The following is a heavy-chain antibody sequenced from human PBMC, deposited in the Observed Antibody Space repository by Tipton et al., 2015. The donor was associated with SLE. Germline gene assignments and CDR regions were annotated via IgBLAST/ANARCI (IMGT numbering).Heavy chain of an antibody. CDR3: AKDNVDYYDSSGYFDY. CDR1: GFTFDDYA. D-gene: IGHD3-22*01. Sequence: SLRLSCAASGFTFDDYAMHWVRQAPGKGLEWVSGISWNSGSIGYADSVKGRFTISRDNAKNSLYLQMNSLRAEDTALYYCAKDNVDYYDSSGYFDYWGQGTLVTVSS. J-gene: IGHJ4*02. V-gene: IGHV3-9*01. CDR2: ISWNSGSI.